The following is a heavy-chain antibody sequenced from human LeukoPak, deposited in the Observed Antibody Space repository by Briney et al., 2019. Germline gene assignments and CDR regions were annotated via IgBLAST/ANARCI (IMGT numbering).Heavy chain of an antibody. CDR1: GFTFSSYA. CDR3: AKGLHFTPYYYDLDV. Sequence: GGSLRLSCAASGFTFSSYAMSWVRQAPGKGLEWVATISGSGGSTYYADSVKGRFTISRDNAKNTLYLQMNSLRAEDTAVYYCAKGLHFTPYYYDLDVWGQGTTVTVSS. CDR2: ISGSGGST. V-gene: IGHV3-23*01. J-gene: IGHJ6*02.